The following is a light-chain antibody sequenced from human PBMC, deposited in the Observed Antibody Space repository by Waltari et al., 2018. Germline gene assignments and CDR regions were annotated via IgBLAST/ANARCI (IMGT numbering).Light chain of an antibody. J-gene: IGLJ3*02. Sequence: SSELTQDPAVSVALGQTVRITCQGDSLRRYYASWYQQRPGQAPGLALYGQNNRPSGIPDRFSGSASGNTASLTITGTQAEDEADYYCHSRDTISTRVFGGGTRLTV. CDR2: GQN. CDR1: SLRRYY. V-gene: IGLV3-19*01. CDR3: HSRDTISTRV.